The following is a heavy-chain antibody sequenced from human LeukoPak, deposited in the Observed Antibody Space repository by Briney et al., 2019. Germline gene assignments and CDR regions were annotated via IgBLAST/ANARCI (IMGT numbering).Heavy chain of an antibody. V-gene: IGHV4-39*01. Sequence: SETLSLTCTVSGGSISSSSYYWGWIRQPPGKGLEWIGSIYYSGSTYYNPSLKSRVTISVDTSKNQFSLKLSSVTAADTAVYYCASGVVVIKRDDAFDIWGQGTMVTVSS. CDR1: GGSISSSSYY. J-gene: IGHJ3*02. CDR3: ASGVVVIKRDDAFDI. D-gene: IGHD3-22*01. CDR2: IYYSGST.